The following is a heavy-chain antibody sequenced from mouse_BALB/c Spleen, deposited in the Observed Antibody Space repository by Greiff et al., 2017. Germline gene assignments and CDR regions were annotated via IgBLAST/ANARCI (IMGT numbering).Heavy chain of an antibody. J-gene: IGHJ2*01. D-gene: IGHD1-1*01. CDR3: AKLLSFDY. Sequence: VQLQQSGAELAKPGASVKMSCKASGYTFTSYWMHWVKQRPGQGLEWIGYINPSTGYTEYNQKFKDKATLTADKSSSTAYMQLSSLTSEDSAVYYCAKLLSFDYWGQGTTLTVSS. V-gene: IGHV1-7*01. CDR2: INPSTGYT. CDR1: GYTFTSYW.